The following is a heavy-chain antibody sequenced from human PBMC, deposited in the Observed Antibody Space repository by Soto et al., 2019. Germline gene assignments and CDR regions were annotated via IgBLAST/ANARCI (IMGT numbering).Heavy chain of an antibody. CDR3: AREGGYDFSYYYYGMDV. D-gene: IGHD5-12*01. Sequence: SETLSLTCAVSGYSISGGYYWGWIRQPPGKGLEWIGSIYHSGSTYYNPSLKSRVTISVDTSKNQFSLKLSSVTAADTAVYYCAREGGYDFSYYYYGMDVWGQGTTVTVSS. V-gene: IGHV4-38-2*02. CDR1: GYSISGGYY. CDR2: IYHSGST. J-gene: IGHJ6*02.